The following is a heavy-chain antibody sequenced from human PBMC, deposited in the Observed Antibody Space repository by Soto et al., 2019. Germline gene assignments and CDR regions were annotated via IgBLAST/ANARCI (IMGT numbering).Heavy chain of an antibody. Sequence: SETLSLTCTVSGSSISSSSYYWGWIRQPPGKGLEWIGSIYYSGSTYYNPSLKSRVTISVDTSKNQFSLKLSSVTAADTAVYYCARQLSSWFDYWGQGTLVTVSS. CDR3: ARQLSSWFDY. J-gene: IGHJ4*02. D-gene: IGHD6-13*01. CDR2: IYYSGST. CDR1: GSSISSSSYY. V-gene: IGHV4-39*01.